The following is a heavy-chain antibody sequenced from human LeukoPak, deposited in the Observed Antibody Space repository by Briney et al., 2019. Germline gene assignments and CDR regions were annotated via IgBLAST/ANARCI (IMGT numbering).Heavy chain of an antibody. V-gene: IGHV4-61*02. Sequence: SETLSLTCIVSGGSISSGTYYWNWIRQPAGKGLEWIGRIYTSGSTSGSTSCNPSLKSRVTISVDMSKNQFSLSLSSVTAADTAVYYCARDAPGIAAAGVYWGQGTLVTGSS. J-gene: IGHJ4*02. CDR2: IYTSGSTSGST. CDR1: GGSISSGTYY. CDR3: ARDAPGIAAAGVY. D-gene: IGHD6-13*01.